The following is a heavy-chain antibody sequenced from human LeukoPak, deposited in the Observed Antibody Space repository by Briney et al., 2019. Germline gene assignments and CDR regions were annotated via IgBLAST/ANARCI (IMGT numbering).Heavy chain of an antibody. CDR3: ARGGLNYYYYGMDV. V-gene: IGHV3-53*01. Sequence: GGSLRLSCAASGFTVSSNYMTWVRQAPGKGLEWVSVIYSGGSTYYADSVKGRFTISRDNSKNTLYLQMNSLRAEDTAVYYCARGGLNYYYYGMDVWGQGTTVTVSS. CDR2: IYSGGST. CDR1: GFTVSSNY. J-gene: IGHJ6*02.